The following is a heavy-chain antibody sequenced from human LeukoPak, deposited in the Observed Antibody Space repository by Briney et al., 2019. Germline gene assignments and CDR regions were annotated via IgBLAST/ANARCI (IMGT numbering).Heavy chain of an antibody. D-gene: IGHD3-10*01. CDR2: IYHSGST. CDR3: ARDQWNYGSGS. Sequence: SETLSLTCTVSGGSISSGGYYWSWIRQPPGKGLEWIGYIYHSGSTYYNPSLKSRVTISVDRSKNQFSLKLSSVTAADTAVYYCARDQWNYGSGSWGQGTLVTVSS. CDR1: GGSISSGGYY. V-gene: IGHV4-30-2*01. J-gene: IGHJ4*02.